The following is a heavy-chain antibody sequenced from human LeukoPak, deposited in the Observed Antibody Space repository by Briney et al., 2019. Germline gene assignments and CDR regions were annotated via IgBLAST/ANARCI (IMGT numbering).Heavy chain of an antibody. CDR3: ARRDYYDNSGYSY. D-gene: IGHD3-22*01. Sequence: GESLKISCKSAGYNFITYWIAWVRQMPGKGLEWMGIIYSGDSDIRYSPSFQGQVTISADKSTSTAYLQWSSLKASDTAMYYCARRDYYDNSGYSYWGQGTLVTVSS. V-gene: IGHV5-51*01. CDR2: IYSGDSDI. CDR1: GYNFITYW. J-gene: IGHJ4*02.